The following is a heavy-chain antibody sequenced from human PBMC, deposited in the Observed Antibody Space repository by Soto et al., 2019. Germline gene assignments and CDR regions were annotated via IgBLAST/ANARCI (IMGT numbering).Heavy chain of an antibody. CDR2: ISSTGGTI. Sequence: GGSMRLSCAASGFTFSDYDMNWIRQAPGKGLEWVSYISSTGGTIYYADSVKGRFTISRDNAKNSLSLQMNSLRAEDTALYYCARDPIAVAGTGFDYWGQGTLVTVSS. D-gene: IGHD6-19*01. CDR1: GFTFSDYD. J-gene: IGHJ4*02. CDR3: ARDPIAVAGTGFDY. V-gene: IGHV3-11*01.